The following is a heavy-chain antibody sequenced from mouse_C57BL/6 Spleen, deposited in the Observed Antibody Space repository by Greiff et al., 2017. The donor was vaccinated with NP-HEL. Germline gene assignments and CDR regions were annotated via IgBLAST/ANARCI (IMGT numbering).Heavy chain of an antibody. Sequence: VQLQQPGAELVRPGSSVKLSCKASGYTFTSYWMHWVKQRPIQGLEWIGNIDPSDSETHYNQKFKDKATLTVDKSSSTAYMQLSSLTSEDSAVNYCARSEGYSNYEFAYWGQGTLVTVSA. D-gene: IGHD2-5*01. CDR3: ARSEGYSNYEFAY. J-gene: IGHJ3*01. V-gene: IGHV1-52*01. CDR1: GYTFTSYW. CDR2: IDPSDSET.